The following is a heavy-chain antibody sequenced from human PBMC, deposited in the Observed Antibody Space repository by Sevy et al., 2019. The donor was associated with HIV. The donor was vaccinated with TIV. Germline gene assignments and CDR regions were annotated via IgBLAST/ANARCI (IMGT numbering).Heavy chain of an antibody. D-gene: IGHD4-17*01. J-gene: IGHJ6*03. CDR2: IYPGDSDT. V-gene: IGHV5-51*01. CDR1: GYSFTSYW. CDR3: ARTTVTTRPDYYYYMDV. Sequence: GESLKISCKGSGYSFTSYWIGWVRQMPGKGLEWMGIIYPGDSDTRYSPSFQGQVTISADKSISTAYLQWSSLKASDTAMYYCARTTVTTRPDYYYYMDVWGKGTTVTVSS.